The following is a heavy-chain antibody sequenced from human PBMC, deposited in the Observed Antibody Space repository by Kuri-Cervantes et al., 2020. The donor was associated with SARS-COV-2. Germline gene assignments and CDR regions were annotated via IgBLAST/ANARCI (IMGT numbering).Heavy chain of an antibody. CDR2: ITSSSYI. V-gene: IGHV3-69-1*01. CDR1: GFTFSSYF. Sequence: GESLKISCAASGFTFSSYFMHWVRQAPGKGLEWVSSITSSSYIYSADSVKGRFTISRDNAKNSLYLQMNSLRAEDTAVYYCARGLSGSYSYYYYYMDVWGKGTTVTVSS. D-gene: IGHD1-26*01. J-gene: IGHJ6*03. CDR3: ARGLSGSYSYYYYYMDV.